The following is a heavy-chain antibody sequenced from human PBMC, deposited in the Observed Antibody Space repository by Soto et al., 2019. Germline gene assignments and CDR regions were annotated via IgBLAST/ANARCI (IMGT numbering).Heavy chain of an antibody. Sequence: QLVQSEGEVKKPGASVKVSCKTSGYAFSDSGVSWVRRAPGQGLEWMAWVNTYNGNTKYEKKFQGRVSFSTDASTRTVFLELTNLELGDAAVYYCARGFIAENYWGQGNRVTVSS. D-gene: IGHD6-13*01. CDR3: ARGFIAENY. CDR2: VNTYNGNT. J-gene: IGHJ4*01. V-gene: IGHV1-18*01. CDR1: GYAFSDSG.